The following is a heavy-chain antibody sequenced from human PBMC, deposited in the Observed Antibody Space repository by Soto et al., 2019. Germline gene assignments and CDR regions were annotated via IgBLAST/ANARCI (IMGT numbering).Heavy chain of an antibody. CDR2: IYYSGST. D-gene: IGHD1-26*01. CDR3: ARRWGPTFDF. J-gene: IGHJ4*02. Sequence: SVTLSLTCTVSGGSISSYYWSWIRQPPGKGLEWIGYIYYSGSTNYNPSLKSRVTISVDTSKNQFSLKLSSVTAADTAVYYCARRWGPTFDFWGQGTLVTVSS. CDR1: GGSISSYY. V-gene: IGHV4-59*01.